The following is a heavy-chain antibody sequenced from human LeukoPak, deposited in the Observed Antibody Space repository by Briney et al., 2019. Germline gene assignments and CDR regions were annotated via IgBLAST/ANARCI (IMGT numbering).Heavy chain of an antibody. Sequence: GGSLRLSCAASGFTVSNNYMSWVRQAPGKGLEWVSSSGSTTDYSDSVKGRFTISRDNSKNTLYLQMNSLRADDTAVYYCTRDSSYGDYSTAFDYWGQGALVTVSS. CDR1: GFTVSNNY. D-gene: IGHD4-17*01. CDR3: TRDSSYGDYSTAFDY. J-gene: IGHJ4*02. V-gene: IGHV3-53*01. CDR2: SSGSTT.